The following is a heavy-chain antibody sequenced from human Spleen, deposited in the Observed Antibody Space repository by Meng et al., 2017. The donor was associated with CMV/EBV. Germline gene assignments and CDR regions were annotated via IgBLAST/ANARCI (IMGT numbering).Heavy chain of an antibody. CDR2: ILGGGADT. D-gene: IGHD1-26*01. J-gene: IGHJ5*01. Sequence: DSGVTCGGYAMTWGRQAPGKGLEWVSGILGGGADTYYADSVRGRFSIARDNSKNTLYLQMNSLRAGDTAVYYCAKAPYGSTRNWFDSWGQGTLVTVSS. V-gene: IGHV3-23*01. CDR1: GVTCGGYA. CDR3: AKAPYGSTRNWFDS.